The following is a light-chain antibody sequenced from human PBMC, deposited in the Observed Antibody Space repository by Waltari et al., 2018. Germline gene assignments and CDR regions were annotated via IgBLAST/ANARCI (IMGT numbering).Light chain of an antibody. CDR1: QDVSTW. CDR2: GSS. V-gene: IGKV1-12*01. J-gene: IGKJ4*01. CDR3: QQTDSFPLT. Sequence: DIQMTQSPSSVSASVGDRVSISCRASQDVSTWLAWYQQKPGKPPNLLLYGSSTLQSGVPSRFSGSGSGTDFTLTINGLQPEDFASYFCQQTDSFPLTFGGGTKVEIK.